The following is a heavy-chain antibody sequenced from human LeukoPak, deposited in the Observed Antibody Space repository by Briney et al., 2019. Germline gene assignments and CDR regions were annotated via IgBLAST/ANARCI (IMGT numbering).Heavy chain of an antibody. V-gene: IGHV4-59*01. D-gene: IGHD6-13*01. Sequence: SETLSLTCTVSGGSLSSYFWSWLRQPPGKGLEWLAYIYYSGSTNYNPSLKSRVTISVDTSKNQFSLKLSSVTAADTAVYYCARQPSSWFTSFDSWGQGTLVTVSS. CDR2: IYYSGST. J-gene: IGHJ4*02. CDR3: ARQPSSWFTSFDS. CDR1: GGSLSSYF.